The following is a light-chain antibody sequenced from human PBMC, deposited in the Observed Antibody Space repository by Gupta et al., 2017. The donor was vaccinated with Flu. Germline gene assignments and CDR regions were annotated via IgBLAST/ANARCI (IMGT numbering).Light chain of an antibody. V-gene: IGLV1-47*01. CDR1: NPNIGDNY. CDR3: VAWDDSLSGWM. J-gene: IGLJ3*02. CDR2: RNN. Sequence: QSVLTQPPSTSATPGPRVTIPCSGSNPNIGDNYVYWYQQSPGTAPKLLIYRNNQRPSGVPDRFSGSKSGTSASLAISGLRSEDEADYYCVAWDDSLSGWMFGGGTKLTVL.